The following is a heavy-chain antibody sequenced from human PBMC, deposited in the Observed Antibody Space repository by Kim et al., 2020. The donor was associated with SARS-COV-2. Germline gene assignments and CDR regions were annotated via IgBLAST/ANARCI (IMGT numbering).Heavy chain of an antibody. J-gene: IGHJ6*02. CDR2: ISYDGSNK. CDR1: GFTFSSYG. CDR3: AKDAPVHPLADYGGKRGGYYYYGMDV. V-gene: IGHV3-30*18. Sequence: GGSLRLSCAASGFTFSSYGMHWVRQAPGKGLEWVAVISYDGSNKYYADSVKGRFTISRDNSKNTLYLQMNSLRAEDTAVYYCAKDAPVHPLADYGGKRGGYYYYGMDVWGQGTTVTVSS. D-gene: IGHD4-17*01.